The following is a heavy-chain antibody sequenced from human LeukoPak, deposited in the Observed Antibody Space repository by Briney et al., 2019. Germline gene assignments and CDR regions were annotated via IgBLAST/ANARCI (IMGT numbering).Heavy chain of an antibody. CDR2: ISAYNGNT. J-gene: IGHJ4*02. Sequence: ASVKVSCKASGYTFTSYGISWVRQAPGQGLEWMGWISAYNGNTNYAQKLQGRVTMATDTSTSTAYMELRSLRSDDTAVYYCATEGPLVGATNYWGQGTLVTVSS. V-gene: IGHV1-18*01. CDR3: ATEGPLVGATNY. CDR1: GYTFTSYG. D-gene: IGHD1-26*01.